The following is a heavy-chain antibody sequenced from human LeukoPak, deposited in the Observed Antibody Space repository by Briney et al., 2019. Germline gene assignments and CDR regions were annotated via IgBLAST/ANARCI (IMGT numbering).Heavy chain of an antibody. D-gene: IGHD3-22*01. CDR1: GFTFSDYY. Sequence: GGSLRLSCAASGFTFSDYYMSWIRQAPGRGLEWVSYISSSGSTIYYADSVKGRFTISRDNAKNSLYLQMNSLRAEDTAVYYCARDHGDSSGYDMDVWGQGTTVTVSS. CDR3: ARDHGDSSGYDMDV. V-gene: IGHV3-11*01. J-gene: IGHJ6*02. CDR2: ISSSGSTI.